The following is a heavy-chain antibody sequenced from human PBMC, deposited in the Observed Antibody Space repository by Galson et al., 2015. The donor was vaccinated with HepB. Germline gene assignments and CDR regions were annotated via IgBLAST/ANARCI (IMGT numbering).Heavy chain of an antibody. J-gene: IGHJ4*02. CDR3: ARGNFYWETYYFAY. D-gene: IGHD3-9*01. V-gene: IGHV1-18*04. CDR1: GYTFTSYG. CDR2: ISAYNGNT. Sequence: SVKVSCKASGYTFTSYGISWVRQAPGQGLEWMGWISAYNGNTNYAQKLQGRVTMTTDTSTSTAYMELRSLRSDDTAVYYCARGNFYWETYYFAYWGKGSLVTVSS.